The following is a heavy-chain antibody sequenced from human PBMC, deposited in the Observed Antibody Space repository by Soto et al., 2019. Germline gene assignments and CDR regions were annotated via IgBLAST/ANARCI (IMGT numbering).Heavy chain of an antibody. Sequence: SVKVSCKASGNTFTNFGVTWVRQAPGQGLEWVGWISAYTDDPNYAQKFQGRVTMTIDTSTSTAYLDLRSLTSDDTAVYYCARVIPGAEAWFDPWGQGTLVTVSS. V-gene: IGHV1-18*01. CDR1: GNTFTNFG. CDR3: ARVIPGAEAWFDP. CDR2: ISAYTDDP. J-gene: IGHJ5*02. D-gene: IGHD2-2*01.